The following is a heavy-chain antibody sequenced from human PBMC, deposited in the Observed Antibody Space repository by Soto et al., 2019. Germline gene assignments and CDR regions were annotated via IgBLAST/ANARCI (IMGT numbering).Heavy chain of an antibody. J-gene: IGHJ4*02. CDR3: ARVLLWFGELLSLGAVDY. CDR2: MNPNSGNT. D-gene: IGHD3-10*01. V-gene: IGHV1-8*01. CDR1: GYTFTSYD. Sequence: QVQLVQSGAEVKKPGASVKVSCKASGYTFTSYDINWVRQATGQGLKWMGWMNPNSGNTGYAQKFQGRVTMTRNTSISTAYMELSSLRSEDTAVYYCARVLLWFGELLSLGAVDYWGQGTLVTVSS.